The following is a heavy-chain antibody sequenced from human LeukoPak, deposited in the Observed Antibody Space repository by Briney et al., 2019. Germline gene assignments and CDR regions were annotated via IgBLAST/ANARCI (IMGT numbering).Heavy chain of an antibody. CDR3: AKRYCTSTSCSLFDY. V-gene: IGHV3-23*01. J-gene: IGHJ4*02. CDR2: ISNSGGST. Sequence: GGSLRLSCTTSGFTFTNYALNWVRQAPGKGLEWVSAISNSGGSTFYADSVKGRFTISRDNSKNTLYLQMNSLRAEDTAVYYCAKRYCTSTSCSLFDYWGQGTLVTVSS. D-gene: IGHD2-2*01. CDR1: GFTFTNYA.